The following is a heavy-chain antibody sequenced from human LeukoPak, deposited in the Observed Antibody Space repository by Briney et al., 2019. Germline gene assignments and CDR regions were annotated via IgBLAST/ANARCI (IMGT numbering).Heavy chain of an antibody. Sequence: PSETLSLTCTVSGGSLSSSSYYWGWVRQPPGKGLEWIGNIYYSGSTYSNPSLKSRLTISLDTSPRQFSLRLSSVTAADTALYYCTRGSYDVLTGYSTLGEYWGQGTLVTVSS. CDR1: GGSLSSSSYY. V-gene: IGHV4-39*01. D-gene: IGHD3-9*01. CDR3: TRGSYDVLTGYSTLGEY. CDR2: IYYSGST. J-gene: IGHJ4*02.